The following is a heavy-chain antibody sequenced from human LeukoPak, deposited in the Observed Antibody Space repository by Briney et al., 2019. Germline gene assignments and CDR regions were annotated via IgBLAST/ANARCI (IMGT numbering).Heavy chain of an antibody. J-gene: IGHJ6*04. V-gene: IGHV4-59*01. D-gene: IGHD3-16*01. CDR3: ARGGGYFNY. Sequence: SETLSLTCTVSGGSISSYYWSWIRQPPGKGLEWIGYIYYSGSTNYNPSLKSRVTISVDTSKTQLSLKLSSVTAADTAVYYCARGGGYFNYWGKGTTVTISS. CDR1: GGSISSYY. CDR2: IYYSGST.